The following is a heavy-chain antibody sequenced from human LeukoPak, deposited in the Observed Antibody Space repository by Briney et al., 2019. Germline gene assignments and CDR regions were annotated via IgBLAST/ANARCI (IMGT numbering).Heavy chain of an antibody. D-gene: IGHD1-1*01. J-gene: IGHJ4*02. CDR3: ARQGLGTGTTLGFDY. V-gene: IGHV4-39*01. CDR1: GGSISSSSYY. CDR2: IYYSGST. Sequence: PSETLSLTCTVSGGSISSSSYYWGWIRQPPGKGLEWIGRIYYSGSTYYNPSLKSRVTISVDTSKNQFSLKLSSVTAADTAVYYCARQGLGTGTTLGFDYWGQGTLVTVSS.